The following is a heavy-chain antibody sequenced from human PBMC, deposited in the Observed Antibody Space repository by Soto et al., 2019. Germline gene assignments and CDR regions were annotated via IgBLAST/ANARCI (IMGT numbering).Heavy chain of an antibody. CDR3: ASLYTSSGNFDY. Sequence: PSETLSLTCAVSGGSISSSNWWSWVRQPPGKGLEWIGEIYHSGRTNYNPSLKSRVTMSVDKSKNQFSLKLSSVTAADMAVYYCASLYTSSGNFDYWGQGTLVTVSS. J-gene: IGHJ4*01. D-gene: IGHD3-22*01. V-gene: IGHV4-4*02. CDR2: IYHSGRT. CDR1: GGSISSSNW.